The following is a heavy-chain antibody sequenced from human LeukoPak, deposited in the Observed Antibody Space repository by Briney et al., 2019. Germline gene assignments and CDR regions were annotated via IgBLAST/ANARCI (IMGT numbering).Heavy chain of an antibody. Sequence: PGGSLRLSCAASGVTISNYWMTWVRQAPGKGLEWVATIKQDGSEKYYVDSVKGRFTISRDNAKNSLYLQMNSLRAEDTAVYYCARDPRVALAGTDWFDPWGQGTLVTVSS. CDR1: GVTISNYW. D-gene: IGHD6-19*01. CDR2: IKQDGSEK. V-gene: IGHV3-7*01. CDR3: ARDPRVALAGTDWFDP. J-gene: IGHJ5*02.